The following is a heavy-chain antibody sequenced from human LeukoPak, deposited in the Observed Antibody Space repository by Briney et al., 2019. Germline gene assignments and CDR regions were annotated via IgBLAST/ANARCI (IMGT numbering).Heavy chain of an antibody. CDR3: ARVDYGYVWGSGYYFDY. CDR2: IYHSGST. D-gene: IGHD3-16*01. J-gene: IGHJ4*02. CDR1: GGSISSCNW. V-gene: IGHV4-4*02. Sequence: PSGTLSLTCEVSGGSISSCNWWRWVRQPPGKGLEWIGEIYHSGSTNYNPSLKSRVTISVDKSKNQVSLKLSSVTAADTAVYYCARVDYGYVWGSGYYFDYWGQGTLVTVSS.